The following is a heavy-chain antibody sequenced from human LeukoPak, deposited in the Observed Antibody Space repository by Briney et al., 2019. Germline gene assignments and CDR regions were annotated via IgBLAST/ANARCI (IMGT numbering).Heavy chain of an antibody. V-gene: IGHV3-53*01. J-gene: IGHJ4*02. CDR1: GFTVDSNY. Sequence: GGSLRLSCAASGFTVDSNYLSWVRQAPGKGLEWVSTIYAGGNTYYAASVKGRFTISRGFSKNTVFLHMNSLRAEDTAMYYCARGDDSGYYDYFDYWGQGALVTVSS. CDR3: ARGDDSGYYDYFDY. CDR2: IYAGGNT. D-gene: IGHD3-22*01.